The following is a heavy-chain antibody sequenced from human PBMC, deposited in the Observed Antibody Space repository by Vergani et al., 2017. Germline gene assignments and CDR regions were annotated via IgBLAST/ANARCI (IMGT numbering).Heavy chain of an antibody. CDR2: FDPEDGET. V-gene: IGHV1-24*01. CDR3: ARDPYGSGRRGMDV. J-gene: IGHJ6*02. Sequence: QVQLVQSGAEVKKPGASVKVSCKVSGYTLTELSMHWVRQAPGKGLEWMGGFDPEDGETIYAQKFQGRVTMTTDTSTSTAYMELRSLRSDDTAVYYCARDPYGSGRRGMDVWGQGTTVTVSS. CDR1: GYTLTELS. D-gene: IGHD3-10*01.